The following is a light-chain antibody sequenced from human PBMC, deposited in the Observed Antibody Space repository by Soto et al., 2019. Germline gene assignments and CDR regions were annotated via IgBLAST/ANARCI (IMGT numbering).Light chain of an antibody. V-gene: IGKV3-15*01. CDR2: GAS. CDR1: QSVSSD. J-gene: IGKJ2*01. CDR3: QQYNDWPPFT. Sequence: VMTQTPATLSVSPGERATLSCRASQSVSSDLAWYQQKPGQAPRLLIYGASTRATGIPARFSGSGSGTEFTLTISSLQSEDFAVYYCQQYNDWPPFTFGQGTKLEIK.